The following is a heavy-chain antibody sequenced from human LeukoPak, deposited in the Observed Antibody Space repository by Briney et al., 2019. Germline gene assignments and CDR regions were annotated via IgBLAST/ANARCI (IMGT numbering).Heavy chain of an antibody. CDR1: GGSISSYY. CDR2: IYYSGST. V-gene: IGHV4-59*08. J-gene: IGHJ6*02. CDR3: ARQRDYYYYGMDV. Sequence: PSETLSLTCTVSGGSISSYYWSWIRQPPGKGLEWIGYIYYSGSTKYNPSLKSRTTISVDTSKNQFSLQLSSVTAADTAVYYCARQRDYYYYGMDVWGQGTTVTVSS.